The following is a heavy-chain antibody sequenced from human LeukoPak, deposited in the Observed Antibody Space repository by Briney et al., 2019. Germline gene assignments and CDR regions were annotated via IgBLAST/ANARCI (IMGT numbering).Heavy chain of an antibody. J-gene: IGHJ4*02. CDR1: GGTFSSYA. Sequence: SVKVSCKASGGTFSSYAISWVRQAPGQGLEWMGRIIPILGIANYAQKFQGRVTITADKSTSTAYMELSSLRSEDTAVYYCARLEYCSGGSCSPDTEPFDYWGQGTLVTVSS. CDR3: ARLEYCSGGSCSPDTEPFDY. V-gene: IGHV1-69*04. D-gene: IGHD2-15*01. CDR2: IIPILGIA.